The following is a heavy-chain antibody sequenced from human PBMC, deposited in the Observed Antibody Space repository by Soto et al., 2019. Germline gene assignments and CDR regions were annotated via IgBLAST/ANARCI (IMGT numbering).Heavy chain of an antibody. J-gene: IGHJ4*02. Sequence: ASVKVSCKASGYTFTSYGISWVRQAPGQGLEWMGWISAYNGNTKYSQKFQGRVTITRDTSASTAYMELSSLRSEDTAVYYCARDYERNYYDSSGYYDYWGQGTLVTVSS. V-gene: IGHV1-18*01. CDR3: ARDYERNYYDSSGYYDY. D-gene: IGHD3-22*01. CDR2: ISAYNGNT. CDR1: GYTFTSYG.